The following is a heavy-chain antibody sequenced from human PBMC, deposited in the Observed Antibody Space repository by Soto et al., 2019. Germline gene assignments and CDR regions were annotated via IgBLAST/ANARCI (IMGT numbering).Heavy chain of an antibody. J-gene: IGHJ4*02. V-gene: IGHV1-8*01. CDR3: ARVPARYSSGWLYTTFSFFFDY. CDR2: MNPNSGNT. D-gene: IGHD6-19*01. CDR1: GYTFTSYD. Sequence: ASVKVSCKASGYTFTSYDINWVRQATGQGLEWMGWMNPNSGNTGYAQKLQGRVTMTRNTSISTAYMELSSLRSEDTAVYYCARVPARYSSGWLYTTFSFFFDYWGQGTLVTVSS.